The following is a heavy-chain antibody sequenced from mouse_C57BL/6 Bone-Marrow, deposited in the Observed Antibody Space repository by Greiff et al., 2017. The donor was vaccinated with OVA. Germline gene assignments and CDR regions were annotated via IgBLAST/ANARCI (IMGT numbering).Heavy chain of an antibody. Sequence: VQLQQSGPELVKPGASVKISCKASGYSFTIYYIHWVKQRPGQGLEWIGWIYPGSANTKYNEKFKGKATLTADTSSSTAYMQLSSLTSEDSAVYYCARSNYGGLAMDYWGQGTSVTGSS. CDR1: GYSFTIYY. CDR3: ARSNYGGLAMDY. CDR2: IYPGSANT. J-gene: IGHJ4*01. D-gene: IGHD2-5*01. V-gene: IGHV1-66*01.